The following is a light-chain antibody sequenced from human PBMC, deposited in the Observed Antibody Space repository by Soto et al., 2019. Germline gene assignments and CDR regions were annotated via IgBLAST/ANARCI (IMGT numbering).Light chain of an antibody. V-gene: IGLV4-69*01. CDR2: VNSGGSH. Sequence: QPVLTQSPSASASLGASVKLTCTLSSGHSNYAIAWHQQQPEKGPRYLMKVNSGGSHIKGDGIPDRFSGSSSGAERYLFISSLQSDDEADYYCQTWGTGSAIFVFGGGTQLTVL. CDR3: QTWGTGSAIFV. CDR1: SGHSNYA. J-gene: IGLJ7*01.